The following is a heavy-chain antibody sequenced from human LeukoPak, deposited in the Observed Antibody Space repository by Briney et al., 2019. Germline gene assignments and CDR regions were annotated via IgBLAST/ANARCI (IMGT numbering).Heavy chain of an antibody. CDR2: ISAYNGNT. D-gene: IGHD2-2*01. V-gene: IGHV1-18*01. CDR3: ARDGRRYCSSTSCFYFDP. Sequence: GASVKVSCKASGGTFSSYAISWVRQAPGQGLEWMGWISAYNGNTNYAQKLQGRVTMTTDTSTSTAYMELRSLRSDDTAVYYCARDGRRYCSSTSCFYFDPWGQGTLVTVSS. CDR1: GGTFSSYA. J-gene: IGHJ5*02.